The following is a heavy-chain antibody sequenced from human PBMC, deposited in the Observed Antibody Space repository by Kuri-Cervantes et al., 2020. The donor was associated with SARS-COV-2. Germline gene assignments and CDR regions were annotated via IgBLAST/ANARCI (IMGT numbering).Heavy chain of an antibody. CDR1: GFTFSSYA. J-gene: IGHJ4*02. CDR2: ISGSGGST. Sequence: GESLKISCAASGFTFSSYAMSWVRQAPGKGLEWVSAISGSGGSTYYADSVKGRFTISRDNSKNTLYLQMNSLRAEDTAVYYCAKDQGMGPKGTVDYWGQGTLVTCSS. D-gene: IGHD4-11*01. V-gene: IGHV3-23*01. CDR3: AKDQGMGPKGTVDY.